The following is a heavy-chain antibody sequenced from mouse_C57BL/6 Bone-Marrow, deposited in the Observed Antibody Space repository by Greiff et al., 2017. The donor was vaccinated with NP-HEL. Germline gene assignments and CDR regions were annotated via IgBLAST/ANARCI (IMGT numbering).Heavy chain of an antibody. CDR2: IYPRDGST. D-gene: IGHD1-1*01. J-gene: IGHJ3*01. CDR3: ASEEDYYGSSFAWFAY. CDR1: GYTFTSYD. Sequence: QVQLQQSGPELVKPGASVKLSCKASGYTFTSYDINWVKQRPGQGLEWIGWIYPRDGSTKYNEKFKGKATLTVDTSSSTAYMELHSLTSEDSAVYFCASEEDYYGSSFAWFAYWGQGTLVTVSA. V-gene: IGHV1-85*01.